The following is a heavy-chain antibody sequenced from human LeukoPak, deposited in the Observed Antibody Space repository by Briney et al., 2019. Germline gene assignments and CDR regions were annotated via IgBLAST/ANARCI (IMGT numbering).Heavy chain of an antibody. CDR1: GFTVSTNY. V-gene: IGHV3-23*01. CDR3: ARAGYSSSWFPDYYGMDV. J-gene: IGHJ6*02. D-gene: IGHD6-13*01. Sequence: GGSLRLSCAASGFTVSTNYMSWVRQAPRKGLEWVSAISGSGGSTYYADSVKGRFTISRDNSKNSLYLQMNSLRAEDTAVYYCARAGYSSSWFPDYYGMDVWGQGTTVTVSS. CDR2: ISGSGGST.